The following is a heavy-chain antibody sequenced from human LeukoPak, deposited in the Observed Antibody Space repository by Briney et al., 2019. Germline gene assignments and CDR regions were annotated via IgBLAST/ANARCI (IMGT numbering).Heavy chain of an antibody. CDR1: GGSFSGYY. CDR3: ATATSTSDAFDI. V-gene: IGHV4-34*01. CDR2: INHSGST. J-gene: IGHJ3*02. Sequence: PSETLSLTCAVYGGSFSGYYWSWIRQPPGKGLEWIGEINHSGSTNYNPSLKSRVTISVDTSKNQFSLKLSSVTAADTAVYYCATATSTSDAFDIWGQGTMVTVSS.